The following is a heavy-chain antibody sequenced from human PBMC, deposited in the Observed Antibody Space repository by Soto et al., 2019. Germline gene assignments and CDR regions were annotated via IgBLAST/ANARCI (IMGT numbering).Heavy chain of an antibody. D-gene: IGHD3-10*01. V-gene: IGHV1-2*04. CDR2: INPNSGGT. CDR1: GYTFTGYY. Sequence: GASVKVSCKASGYTFTGYYMHWVRQAPGQGLEWMGWINPNSGGTNYAQKFQGWVTMNRDTSISTAYMELSSVTAADSAVFYCARVLILWFGELSRRGGYYYYMDVWGKGTTVTVSS. J-gene: IGHJ6*03. CDR3: ARVLILWFGELSRRGGYYYYMDV.